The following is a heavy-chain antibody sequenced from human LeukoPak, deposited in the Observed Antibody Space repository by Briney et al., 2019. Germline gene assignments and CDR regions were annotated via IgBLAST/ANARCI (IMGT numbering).Heavy chain of an antibody. V-gene: IGHV3-21*01. CDR1: GFTFSSYS. CDR2: ISSSSSYI. CDR3: ARDWGYYYYYGMDV. D-gene: IGHD3-16*01. J-gene: IGHJ6*02. Sequence: GGSLRLSCAASGFTFSSYSMNWVRQAPGKGLEWVSSISSSSSYIYYADLVKGRFTISRDNAKNSLYLQMNSLGAEDTAVYYCARDWGYYYYYGMDVWGQGTTVTVSS.